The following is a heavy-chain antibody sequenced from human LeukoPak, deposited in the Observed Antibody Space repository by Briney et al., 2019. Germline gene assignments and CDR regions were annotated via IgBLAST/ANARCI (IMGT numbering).Heavy chain of an antibody. J-gene: IGHJ4*02. V-gene: IGHV5-10-1*01. Sequence: GASLKISCKGSGYTYTNYWIIWVRQMPGKGLEWMGRIDPSDSHTNYSPSFQGHVTISDDKSISTAYLQWSSLKASDTAVYYCVRPGPSGSYAYWGPGTLVSVSS. CDR3: VRPGPSGSYAY. CDR2: IDPSDSHT. D-gene: IGHD1-26*01. CDR1: GYTYTNYW.